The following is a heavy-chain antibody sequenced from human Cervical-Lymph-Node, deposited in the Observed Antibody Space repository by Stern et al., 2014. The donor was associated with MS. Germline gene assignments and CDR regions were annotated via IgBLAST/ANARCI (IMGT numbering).Heavy chain of an antibody. J-gene: IGHJ4*02. D-gene: IGHD1-26*01. CDR3: ARYRGSYRHAEFDF. CDR2: ITPILGIT. V-gene: IGHV1-69*02. Sequence: VQLVQSGAEVREPSSSVTVSCRASGGTFSSYTITWVRQAPGQGLEWEGRITPILGITNYAQNFQGRVTITADKSSGTAYLDLNSLRSEDTAVYFCARYRGSYRHAEFDFWGQGTLVSVSS. CDR1: GGTFSSYT.